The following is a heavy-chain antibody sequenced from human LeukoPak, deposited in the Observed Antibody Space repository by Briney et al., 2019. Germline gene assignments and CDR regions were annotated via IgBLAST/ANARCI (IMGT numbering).Heavy chain of an antibody. CDR3: SSTLDY. CDR1: GFTFSSYA. V-gene: IGHV3-30*04. Sequence: GGSLRLSCAASGFTFSSYAMHWVRQAPGKGLEWVAVISYDGSNKYYADSVKGRFTISRDNSKNTLYLQMNSLRAEDTAVYFCSSTLDYWGQGTLVTVSS. CDR2: ISYDGSNK. D-gene: IGHD2-15*01. J-gene: IGHJ4*02.